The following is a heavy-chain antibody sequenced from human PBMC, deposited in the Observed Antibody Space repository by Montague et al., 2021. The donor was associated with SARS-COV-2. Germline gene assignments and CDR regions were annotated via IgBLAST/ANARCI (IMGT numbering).Heavy chain of an antibody. Sequence: CAISGDSVSSNSAAWNWIRQSPSRGLEWLGRTYYKSKWYNDYAVSVKSRITINPDTSKNQFSLQLNSVTPEDAAVYYCARQFPVQGLRYSYHGMDVWGQGTTVTVSS. CDR2: TYYKSKWYN. D-gene: IGHD4-11*01. V-gene: IGHV6-1*01. CDR1: GDSVSSNSAA. CDR3: ARQFPVQGLRYSYHGMDV. J-gene: IGHJ6*02.